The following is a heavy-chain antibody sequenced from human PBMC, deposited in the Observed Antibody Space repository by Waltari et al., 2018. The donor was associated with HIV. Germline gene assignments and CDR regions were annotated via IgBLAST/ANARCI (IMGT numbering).Heavy chain of an antibody. D-gene: IGHD5-12*01. CDR2: ISSSSSYI. CDR3: ARDLGRLFDY. CDR1: GYNFGSYS. Sequence: EVQLVESGGGLVKPGGFLRLSCAASGYNFGSYSMNWVRQAPGKGLEWVSSISSSSSYIYYADSVKGRFTISRDNAKNSLYLQMNSLRAEDTAVYYCARDLGRLFDYWGQGTLVTVSS. V-gene: IGHV3-21*01. J-gene: IGHJ4*02.